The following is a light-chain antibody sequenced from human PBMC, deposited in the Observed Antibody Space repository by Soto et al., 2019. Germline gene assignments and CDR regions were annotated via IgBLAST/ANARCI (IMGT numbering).Light chain of an antibody. Sequence: IELAGCPPTLKDSPGKTATPSVRASQSVSSNLAWSQHKPGQAPGLLIYGTSSRATGIPVRFCGSGSGTDFALAIIRLEPQNLAVYYCQQYGSSSSFGQGTRLEIK. V-gene: IGKV3-20*01. CDR3: QQYGSSSS. CDR2: GTS. CDR1: QSVSSN. J-gene: IGKJ5*01.